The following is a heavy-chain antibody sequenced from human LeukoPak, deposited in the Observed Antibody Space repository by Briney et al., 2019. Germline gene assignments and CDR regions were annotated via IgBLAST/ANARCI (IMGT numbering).Heavy chain of an antibody. V-gene: IGHV3-33*01. CDR1: GFTFSSYD. J-gene: IGHJ4*02. CDR2: IWYDWSRK. Sequence: GGALRLFCAASGFTFSSYDMHWVRQALAKGLVWAAVIWYDWSRKYYADSVKGRFTISRDDSKNSLSLQMNSLSAEDSAVYYCAGVIHGFGAHDYWGQVTLVTVSS. CDR3: AGVIHGFGAHDY. D-gene: IGHD3-10*01.